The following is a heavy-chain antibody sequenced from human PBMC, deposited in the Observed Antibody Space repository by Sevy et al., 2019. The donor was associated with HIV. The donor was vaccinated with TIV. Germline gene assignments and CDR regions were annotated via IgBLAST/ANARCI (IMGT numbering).Heavy chain of an antibody. J-gene: IGHJ6*02. CDR1: GYTITSYD. Sequence: ASVKVSCKASGYTITSYDINWVRQATGQGLEWMGWMNPNSGNTGYAQKFQGRVTMTRNTSISTAYMELSSLRSEDTAVYYCARGGYSYGSAEIEAYYYYYGMDVWGQGTTVTVS. V-gene: IGHV1-8*01. CDR2: MNPNSGNT. D-gene: IGHD5-18*01. CDR3: ARGGYSYGSAEIEAYYYYYGMDV.